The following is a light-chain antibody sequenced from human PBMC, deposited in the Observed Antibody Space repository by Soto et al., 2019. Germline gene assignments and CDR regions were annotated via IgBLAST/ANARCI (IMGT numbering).Light chain of an antibody. CDR2: EVS. CDR3: SAYTITNTVV. J-gene: IGLJ2*01. V-gene: IGLV2-14*01. CDR1: SSDVGGYNY. Sequence: QSALTQPASVSGSPGQSITISCTGSSSDVGGYNYVSWYQQHPGKAPKLMIYEVSNRPSGISNRFSGSKSGNTASLTISGLQAEDEADYSCSAYTITNTVVFGGGTKLTVL.